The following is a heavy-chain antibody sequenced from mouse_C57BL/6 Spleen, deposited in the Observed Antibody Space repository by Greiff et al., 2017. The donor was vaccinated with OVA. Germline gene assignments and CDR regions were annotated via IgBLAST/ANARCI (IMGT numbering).Heavy chain of an antibody. CDR3: AAPYVSSPWFAY. J-gene: IGHJ3*01. CDR2: IDPSDSEN. V-gene: IGHV1-52*01. Sequence: QVQLQQPGAELVRPGSSVKLSCKASGYTFTSYWMHWVKQRPIQGLEWIGNIDPSDSENHYNQKFKDKATLTVDTSSSTAYMQLSSLTSEDSAVYYFAAPYVSSPWFAYWGQGTLVTVSA. D-gene: IGHD1-1*01. CDR1: GYTFTSYW.